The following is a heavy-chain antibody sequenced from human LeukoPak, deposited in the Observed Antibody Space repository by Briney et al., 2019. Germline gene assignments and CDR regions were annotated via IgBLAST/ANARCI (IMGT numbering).Heavy chain of an antibody. CDR1: GYTFTGYY. Sequence: GASVKVSCKASGYTFTGYYMHWARQAPGQGLEWMGWINPSSGGTNYAQKFQGRVTMTRDTSISTAYMELSRLRSDDTAVYYCARASYYFDYWGQGTLVTVSS. J-gene: IGHJ4*02. D-gene: IGHD6-6*01. V-gene: IGHV1-2*02. CDR2: INPSSGGT. CDR3: ARASYYFDY.